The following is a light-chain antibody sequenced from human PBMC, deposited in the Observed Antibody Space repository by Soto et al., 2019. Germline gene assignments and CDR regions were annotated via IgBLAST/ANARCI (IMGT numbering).Light chain of an antibody. CDR2: VAS. CDR3: LHHQRYPLT. V-gene: IGKV1-17*01. J-gene: IGKJ3*01. CDR1: QNIRKD. Sequence: DIQMTQSPSSLSASVGDRATITCRASQNIRKDLGWYHQKPGKAPKLLIYVASNLPSGVPSRFSGSGSGTEFTLTISGLQAEDVATYYCLHHQRYPLTFGPGTKVEIK.